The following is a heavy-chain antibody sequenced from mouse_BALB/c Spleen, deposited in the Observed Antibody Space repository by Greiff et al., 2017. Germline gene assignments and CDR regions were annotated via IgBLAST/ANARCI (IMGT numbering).Heavy chain of an antibody. D-gene: IGHD1-1*01. Sequence: QVHVKQSGPEVVRPGVSVKISCKGSGYTFTDYAMHWVKQSHAKSLEWIGVISTYNGNTNYNQKFKGKATMTVDKSSSTAYMELARLTSEDSAIYYCARSSFITEIYYYAMDYWGQGTSVTVSS. CDR2: ISTYNGNT. V-gene: IGHV1-67*01. J-gene: IGHJ4*01. CDR3: ARSSFITEIYYYAMDY. CDR1: GYTFTDYA.